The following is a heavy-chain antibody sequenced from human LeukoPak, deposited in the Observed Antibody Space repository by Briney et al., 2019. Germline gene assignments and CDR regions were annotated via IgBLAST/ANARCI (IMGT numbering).Heavy chain of an antibody. Sequence: GGSLRLFCAASGVKFSNYSMNGVRQAPGKGLEWVSYISNSSTTIYYADSVKGRFAISRDKAKNSLYLQMNSLRAEDTAVYYCARWLFFDPWGQGTLVTVSS. V-gene: IGHV3-48*01. CDR1: GVKFSNYS. D-gene: IGHD2-21*01. CDR2: ISNSSTTI. CDR3: ARWLFFDP. J-gene: IGHJ5*02.